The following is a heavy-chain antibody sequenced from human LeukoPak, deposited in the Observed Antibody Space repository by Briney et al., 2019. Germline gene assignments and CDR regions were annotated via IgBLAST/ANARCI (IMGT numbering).Heavy chain of an antibody. V-gene: IGHV4-39*07. J-gene: IGHJ6*02. Sequence: SETLSLTCTVSGGSISSTGYYWGWIRQPPGKGLEWIGSIYYSGSTYYNPSLKSRVTISVDTSKIQFSLKLTSVTGADTAVYYCARVHNWNYNYYYGMDVWGQGTTVTVSS. CDR3: ARVHNWNYNYYYGMDV. CDR1: GGSISSTGYY. D-gene: IGHD1-20*01. CDR2: IYYSGST.